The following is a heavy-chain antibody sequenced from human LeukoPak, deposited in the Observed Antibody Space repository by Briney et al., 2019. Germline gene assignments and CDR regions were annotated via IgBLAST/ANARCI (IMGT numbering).Heavy chain of an antibody. V-gene: IGHV3-43*02. D-gene: IGHD2-21*01. CDR3: AKDVRHYSLLVPCAY. CDR1: GFTFRNYG. J-gene: IGHJ1*01. Sequence: PGGSLRLSCAASGFTFRNYGLHWVRQPPGKSLEWVSLINGDGGNTYYADSVKGRFTVSRDNSKNFLYLQMTNLRNEDTAFYYCAKDVRHYSLLVPCAYWGQGTLVTVSS. CDR2: INGDGGNT.